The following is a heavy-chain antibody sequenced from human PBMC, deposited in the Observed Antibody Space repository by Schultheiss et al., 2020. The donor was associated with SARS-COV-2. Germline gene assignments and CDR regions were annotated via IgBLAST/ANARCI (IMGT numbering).Heavy chain of an antibody. Sequence: SVKVSCKASGGTFSSYAISWVRQAPGQGLEWMGRIIPILGIANYAQKFQGRVTITADKSTSTAYMELSSLRSEDTAVYYCARAPVDTAMAPAPFDYWGQGTLVTVSS. D-gene: IGHD5-18*01. V-gene: IGHV1-69*04. CDR3: ARAPVDTAMAPAPFDY. CDR2: IIPILGIA. CDR1: GGTFSSYA. J-gene: IGHJ4*02.